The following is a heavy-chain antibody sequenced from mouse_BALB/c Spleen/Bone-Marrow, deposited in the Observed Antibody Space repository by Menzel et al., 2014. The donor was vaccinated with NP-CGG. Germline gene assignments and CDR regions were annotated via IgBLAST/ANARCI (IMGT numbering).Heavy chain of an antibody. CDR2: IYPGDGDT. CDR1: GYAFSSSW. J-gene: IGHJ2*01. V-gene: IGHV1-82*01. Sequence: QVQLKQSGPELVKPGASVKISCKASGYAFSSSWMNWVKQRPGQGLEWIGRIYPGDGDTNYNGKFKGKATLTADKSSSTGYMQLSSLTSVDSAVYFCARRGGNPSFDYWGQGTTLTVSS. CDR3: ARRGGNPSFDY. D-gene: IGHD2-1*01.